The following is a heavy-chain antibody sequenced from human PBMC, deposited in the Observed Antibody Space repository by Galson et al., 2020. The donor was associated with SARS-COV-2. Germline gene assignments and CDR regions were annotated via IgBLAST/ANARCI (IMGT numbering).Heavy chain of an antibody. V-gene: IGHV4-38-2*02. CDR2: VYPSGPT. Sequence: SETLSLTCTVSAYSVSTTNSWGWVRQPPGRGLEWIGSVYPSGPTNYNPSLKSRVTISVHTSKNQSSMRLDSVTAADTALYYCARQGVNVIGFGTGPGWYFDLWGRGTLFTGSS. CDR3: ARQGVNVIGFGTGPGWYFDL. J-gene: IGHJ2*01. CDR1: AYSVSTTNS. D-gene: IGHD2-8*02.